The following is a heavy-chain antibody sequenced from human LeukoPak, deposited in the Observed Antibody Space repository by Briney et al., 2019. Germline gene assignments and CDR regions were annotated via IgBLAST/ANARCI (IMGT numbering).Heavy chain of an antibody. CDR1: GYRFTNYW. J-gene: IGHJ4*02. CDR2: IDPSDSYT. V-gene: IGHV5-10-1*01. D-gene: IGHD6-19*01. CDR3: ASLGDIAVADTDFDY. Sequence: GESLKISCKGSGYRFTNYWISWVRQMPGKGLEWMGNIDPSDSYTNYSPSFQGHVTISADKSISTAYLQWSSLKASDTAMYYCASLGDIAVADTDFDYWGQGTLVTVSS.